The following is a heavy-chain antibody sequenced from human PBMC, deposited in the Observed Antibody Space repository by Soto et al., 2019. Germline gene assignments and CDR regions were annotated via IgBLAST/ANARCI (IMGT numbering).Heavy chain of an antibody. CDR3: ARVSRRGIAVAGNGAFNI. J-gene: IGHJ3*02. CDR2: ITHSGST. CDR1: GGSFSGYY. Sequence: QGQLQQWGAGLLKPSDTLSLTCAVYGGSFSGYYWSWIRQPPGKGLEWIGEITHSGSTNYNPSLKRRVTISVDTSKNQFSLKLSSVTAADTAVYYCARVSRRGIAVAGNGAFNIWGQGTMVTVAS. D-gene: IGHD6-19*01. V-gene: IGHV4-34*01.